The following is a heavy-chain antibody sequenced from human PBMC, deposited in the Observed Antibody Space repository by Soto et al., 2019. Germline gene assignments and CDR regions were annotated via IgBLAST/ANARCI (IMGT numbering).Heavy chain of an antibody. V-gene: IGHV4-59*01. D-gene: IGHD3-10*01. CDR2: IYYSGST. CDR3: AGDFGSGSYRFDY. CDR1: VDAISSFS. Sequence: SETLSLTCTVSVDAISSFSWSWIRQPPGKGLEWIGYIYYSGSTTYNPSFKSRVTISIDWSEKQFSLKLTSVTAADTAVYFCAGDFGSGSYRFDYWGQGALVTVSS. J-gene: IGHJ4*02.